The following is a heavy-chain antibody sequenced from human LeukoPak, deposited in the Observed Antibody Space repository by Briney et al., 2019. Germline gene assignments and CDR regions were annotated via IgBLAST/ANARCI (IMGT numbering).Heavy chain of an antibody. D-gene: IGHD6-13*01. Sequence: GGSLRLSCRASGFPFSGYSMNWVRQAPGKGLEWVSSISPSSSSIAYADSVKGRFTVSRDNAKNSLYLQMNRLRAEDTAVYYCARREGGIAAASDYWGQGTLVTVSS. CDR3: ARREGGIAAASDY. V-gene: IGHV3-21*01. CDR1: GFPFSGYS. CDR2: ISPSSSSI. J-gene: IGHJ4*02.